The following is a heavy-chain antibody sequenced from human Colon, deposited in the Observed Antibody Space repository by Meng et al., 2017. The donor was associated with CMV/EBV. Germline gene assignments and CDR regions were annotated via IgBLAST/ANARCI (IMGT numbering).Heavy chain of an antibody. J-gene: IGHJ4*02. CDR3: ARSRRTLYHIDS. CDR1: GDSIRSHY. D-gene: IGHD1-14*01. CDR2: IYYSGSA. Sequence: SETLSLTCTVSGDSIRSHYWSWIRQPPGKGLEWMGYIYYSGSATYSPSLRSRITISVDTSKNQFSLNLHSVTAADTATYYCARSRRTLYHIDSWGQGTVVTVSS. V-gene: IGHV4-59*11.